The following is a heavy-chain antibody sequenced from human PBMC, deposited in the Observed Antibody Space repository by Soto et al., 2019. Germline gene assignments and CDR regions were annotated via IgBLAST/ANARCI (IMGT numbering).Heavy chain of an antibody. CDR3: ARCGVDYGDYVWCSRYYYYMDV. J-gene: IGHJ6*03. CDR2: INHSGST. CDR1: GGSFIGYY. V-gene: IGHV4-34*01. D-gene: IGHD4-17*01. Sequence: PSETLSLTCAVYGGSFIGYYWSWILQPPGKGLEWIGEINHSGSTNYNPSLKSRVTISVDTSKNQFSLKLSSVTAADTAVYYCARCGVDYGDYVWCSRYYYYMDVWGKGTTVTVSS.